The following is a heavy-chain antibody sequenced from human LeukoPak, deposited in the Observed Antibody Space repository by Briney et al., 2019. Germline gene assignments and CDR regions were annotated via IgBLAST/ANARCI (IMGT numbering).Heavy chain of an antibody. Sequence: GGSLRLSCAASGFTFSRYGMHWVRQAPGKGLEWVAVIWYDGSNKYYADSVKGRFTISRDNSKNTLYLQMNSLRAEDTAVYYCARGYSYGADYFDYWGQGTLVTVSS. CDR2: IWYDGSNK. CDR3: ARGYSYGADYFDY. CDR1: GFTFSRYG. V-gene: IGHV3-33*01. D-gene: IGHD5-18*01. J-gene: IGHJ4*02.